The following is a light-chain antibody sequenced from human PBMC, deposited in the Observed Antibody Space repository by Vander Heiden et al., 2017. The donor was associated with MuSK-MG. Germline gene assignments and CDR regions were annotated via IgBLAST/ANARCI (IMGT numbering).Light chain of an antibody. Sequence: QSALTQPASVSGLPGQSITISCPGTSSDIGASNFVSWYQKYPGKAPQLIIYEVINRPSGVSNRFSGSKSGNTASLTISGLQAEDEADYHCSSYRSSSTTYVFGTGTEVTVL. CDR3: SSYRSSSTTYV. V-gene: IGLV2-14*01. CDR1: SSDIGASNF. J-gene: IGLJ1*01. CDR2: EVI.